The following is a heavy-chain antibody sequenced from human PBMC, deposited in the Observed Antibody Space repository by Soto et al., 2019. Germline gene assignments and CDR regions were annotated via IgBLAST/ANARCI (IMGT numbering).Heavy chain of an antibody. CDR3: EGLVLMGDYGMDA. D-gene: IGHD2-8*01. V-gene: IGHV4-30-4*01. CDR1: GGSISSGDYY. CDR2: IYYSGST. J-gene: IGHJ6*02. Sequence: SETLSLTCTVSGGSISSGDYYWSWIRQPPGKGLEWIGYIYYSGSTYYNPSLKSRVTISVDTSKNQFSLKLSSVTAADTAVYYCEGLVLMGDYGMDAWGQGTTVTVSS.